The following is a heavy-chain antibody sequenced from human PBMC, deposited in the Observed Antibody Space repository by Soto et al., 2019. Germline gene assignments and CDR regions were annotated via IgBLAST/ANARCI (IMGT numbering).Heavy chain of an antibody. D-gene: IGHD6-13*01. V-gene: IGHV3-49*04. J-gene: IGHJ4*02. CDR3: TRKGIAAAGFDY. Sequence: GGSLRLSCTASGFTFGDYSISWVRQAPWKGLEWVGFIRSKAYGGTTEYAASVKGRFTISRDDSKSIAYLQMNSLKTEDTAVYYCTRKGIAAAGFDYWGQGTLVTVSS. CDR1: GFTFGDYS. CDR2: IRSKAYGGTT.